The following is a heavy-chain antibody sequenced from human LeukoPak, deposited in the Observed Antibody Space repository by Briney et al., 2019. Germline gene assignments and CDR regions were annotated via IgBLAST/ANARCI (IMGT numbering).Heavy chain of an antibody. J-gene: IGHJ6*02. Sequence: ASVKVSCTASGYTFTSYGISWVRQAPGQGLEWMGWISAYNGNTNYAQKLQGRVTMTTDTSTSTAYMELRSLRSDDTAVYYCARDSCSSTSCYMWGTYYYGMDVWGQGTTVTVSS. CDR3: ARDSCSSTSCYMWGTYYYGMDV. CDR2: ISAYNGNT. D-gene: IGHD2-2*02. V-gene: IGHV1-18*01. CDR1: GYTFTSYG.